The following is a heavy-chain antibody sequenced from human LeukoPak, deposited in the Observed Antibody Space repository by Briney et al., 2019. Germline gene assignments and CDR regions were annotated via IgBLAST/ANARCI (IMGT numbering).Heavy chain of an antibody. V-gene: IGHV3-7*01. D-gene: IGHD5-18*01. Sequence: GGSLRLSCAASGFTFSRYWMSWVRQTPGKGLEWVANIKEDGGEKYYVDSVKGRFTISRDNAKSSLYLQMDSLRVEDTAFYYCARDLAYSRLDYWGQGVLVTVSS. J-gene: IGHJ4*02. CDR2: IKEDGGEK. CDR3: ARDLAYSRLDY. CDR1: GFTFSRYW.